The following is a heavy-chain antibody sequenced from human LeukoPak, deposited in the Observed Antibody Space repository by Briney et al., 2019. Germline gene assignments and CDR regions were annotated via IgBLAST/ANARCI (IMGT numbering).Heavy chain of an antibody. V-gene: IGHV4-59*01. CDR1: GYSISNGYY. J-gene: IGHJ4*02. D-gene: IGHD3-3*01. CDR2: IYYSGST. CDR3: VGSGYYSGDYFDY. Sequence: SETLSLTCTVSGYSISNGYYWGWIRQPPGKGLEWIGYIYYSGSTNYNPSLKSRVTISVDTSKNQFSLKLSSVTAADTAVYYCVGSGYYSGDYFDYWGQGTLVTVSS.